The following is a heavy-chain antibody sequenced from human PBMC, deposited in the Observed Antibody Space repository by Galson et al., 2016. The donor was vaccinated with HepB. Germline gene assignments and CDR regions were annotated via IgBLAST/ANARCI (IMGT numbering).Heavy chain of an antibody. Sequence: SLRLSCAASGFTFSSYSMNWVRQAPGKGLEWVSSISSSSTYIYYADSVKGRFTISRDNAKNSLYLQMNSLRAEDTAVYYCARDLTGFKKYYDFWSGYFYYDYGMYVWGQGTTVTVSS. CDR1: GFTFSSYS. V-gene: IGHV3-21*01. D-gene: IGHD3-3*01. CDR3: ARDLTGFKKYYDFWSGYFYYDYGMYV. CDR2: ISSSSTYI. J-gene: IGHJ6*02.